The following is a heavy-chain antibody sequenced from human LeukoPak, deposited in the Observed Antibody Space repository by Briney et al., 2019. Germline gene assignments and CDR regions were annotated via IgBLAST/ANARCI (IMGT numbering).Heavy chain of an antibody. CDR2: IYHSGST. CDR1: GYSISSGYY. V-gene: IGHV4-38-2*02. CDR3: AREGDIVVVPAAKGGQWLEDY. D-gene: IGHD2-2*01. Sequence: SETLSLTCTVSGYSISSGYYWGWIRQPPGKGLEWIGSIYHSGSTYYNPSLKSRVTISVDTSKNQFSLKLSSVTAADTAVYYCAREGDIVVVPAAKGGQWLEDYWGQGTLVTVSS. J-gene: IGHJ4*02.